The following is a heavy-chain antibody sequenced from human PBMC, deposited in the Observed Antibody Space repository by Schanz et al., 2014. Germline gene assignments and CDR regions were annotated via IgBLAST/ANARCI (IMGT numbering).Heavy chain of an antibody. CDR1: GFAFNNYG. D-gene: IGHD5-12*01. CDR2: IWYDGNNK. CDR3: ARGWSSGYDFAIYYMDV. Sequence: QVQLAESGGGVVQPGRSLRLSCAASGFAFNNYGMHWVRQAPGKGLEWVAIIWYDGNNKKYADSVKGRFTISRDNFKNTLCLQMNSLRAEDTAAYYCARGWSSGYDFAIYYMDVWGKGTTVTVSS. V-gene: IGHV3-33*01. J-gene: IGHJ6*03.